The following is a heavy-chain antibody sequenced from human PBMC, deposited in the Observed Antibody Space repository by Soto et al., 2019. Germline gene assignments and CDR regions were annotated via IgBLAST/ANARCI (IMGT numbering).Heavy chain of an antibody. CDR1: GFTFSSYE. CDR3: AREGYNYGRRIDY. V-gene: IGHV3-48*03. J-gene: IGHJ4*02. CDR2: ITTGGRTI. Sequence: GGSLRLSCAASGFTFSSYEMNWVRQAPGKGLEWVSFITTGGRTISYADSVKGRFTISRDNAKNSLYLQMNSLRVEDTAVYYCAREGYNYGRRIDYWGQGTLVTVSS. D-gene: IGHD5-18*01.